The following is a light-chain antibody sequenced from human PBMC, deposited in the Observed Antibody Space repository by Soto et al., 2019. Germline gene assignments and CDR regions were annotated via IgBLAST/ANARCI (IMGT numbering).Light chain of an antibody. V-gene: IGKV1-9*01. CDR2: AAS. J-gene: IGKJ5*01. CDR1: QGISSY. CDR3: QQLNSYPIT. Sequence: DIQLTQSPSFLSASVGDRVTITCRASQGISSYLAWYQQKPGKAPKLLIYAASTLQSGVPSRFSGSGSGTEFTPPISRLQPEDFATYYCQQLNSYPITFGQGTRLEMK.